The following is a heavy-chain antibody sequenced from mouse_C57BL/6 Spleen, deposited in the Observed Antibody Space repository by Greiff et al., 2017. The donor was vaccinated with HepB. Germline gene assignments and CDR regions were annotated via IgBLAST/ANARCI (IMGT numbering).Heavy chain of an antibody. Sequence: QVTLKECGPGILQPSQTLSLTCSFSGFSLSTFGMGVGWIRQPSGKGLEWLAHIWWDDDKYYNPALKSRLTIFKDTSKNQGFLKIANVDTADTATYYCARTPYDGYYVPYYAMDYWGQGTSVTVSS. CDR2: IWWDDDK. CDR1: GFSLSTFGMG. D-gene: IGHD2-3*01. J-gene: IGHJ4*01. CDR3: ARTPYDGYYVPYYAMDY. V-gene: IGHV8-8*01.